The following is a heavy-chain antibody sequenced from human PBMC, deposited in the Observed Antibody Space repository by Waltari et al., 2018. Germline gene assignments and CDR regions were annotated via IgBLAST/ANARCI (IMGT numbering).Heavy chain of an antibody. CDR3: ARDYGDYVDAFDI. D-gene: IGHD4-17*01. Sequence: QAPGQGLEWMGGIIPIFGTANYAQKFQGRVTITADESTSTAYMELSSLRSEDTAVYYCARDYGDYVDAFDIWGQGTMVTVSS. J-gene: IGHJ3*02. CDR2: IIPIFGTA. V-gene: IGHV1-69*01.